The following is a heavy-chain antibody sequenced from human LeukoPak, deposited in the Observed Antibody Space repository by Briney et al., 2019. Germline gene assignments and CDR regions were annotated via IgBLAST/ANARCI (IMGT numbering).Heavy chain of an antibody. CDR1: GGSISSYY. CDR2: IYCSGST. Sequence: KPSETLSLTCTVSGGSISSYYWSWIRQPPGKGLEWIGYIYCSGSTNYNPSLKSRVTISVDTSKNQFSLKLSSVTAADTAVYYCARVGLFGPYYYYMDVWGKGTTVTISS. V-gene: IGHV4-59*01. J-gene: IGHJ6*03. CDR3: ARVGLFGPYYYYMDV. D-gene: IGHD3-22*01.